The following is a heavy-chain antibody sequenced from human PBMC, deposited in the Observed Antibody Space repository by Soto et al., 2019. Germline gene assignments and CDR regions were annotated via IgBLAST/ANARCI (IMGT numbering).Heavy chain of an antibody. J-gene: IGHJ4*02. V-gene: IGHV3-74*01. Sequence: LRLSCAASGFTLRDYWMHWVRQAPGKGLVWVSRINSDGSSTSYADSVKGRFIISRDGAKNMLYLQMNSLRAEDTALYYCTRDPAPSGWYDYWGRGTLVTVSS. CDR3: TRDPAPSGWYDY. D-gene: IGHD6-19*01. CDR2: INSDGSST. CDR1: GFTLRDYW.